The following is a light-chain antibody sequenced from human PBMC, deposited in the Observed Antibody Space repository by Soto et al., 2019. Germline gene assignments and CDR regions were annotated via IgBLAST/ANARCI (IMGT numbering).Light chain of an antibody. Sequence: DIQMTQSPSTLSASVGDRVTITCRASQSIGNWLAWYQQKPGEAPKLLIYKASNLGSGVPSRFSGSGSGTEFTLTISSLQPDDLATYYCQQYSTYRTFGQGTKVDIK. CDR3: QQYSTYRT. CDR1: QSIGNW. CDR2: KAS. V-gene: IGKV1-5*03. J-gene: IGKJ1*01.